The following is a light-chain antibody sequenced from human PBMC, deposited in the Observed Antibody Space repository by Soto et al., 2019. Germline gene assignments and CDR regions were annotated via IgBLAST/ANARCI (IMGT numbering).Light chain of an antibody. CDR3: SSYTGSSTYVL. J-gene: IGLJ2*01. Sequence: QSALTQPASVSGSPGQSITISCTGTSSDVGGYNYVSWYQQHPGKAPKLMLYDVSNRPSGVSNRFSGSKSGNTASLTISGLQAEDETDYYCSSYTGSSTYVLFGGGTKLTVL. CDR1: SSDVGGYNY. CDR2: DVS. V-gene: IGLV2-14*01.